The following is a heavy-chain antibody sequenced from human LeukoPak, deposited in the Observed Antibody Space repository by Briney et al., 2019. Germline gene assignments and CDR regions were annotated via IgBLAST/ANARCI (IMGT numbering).Heavy chain of an antibody. CDR2: IYYSGST. CDR3: ARASPYAPIAY. V-gene: IGHV4-59*01. J-gene: IGHJ4*02. Sequence: SETLSLTCTVSGGSISSYYWSWIRQPPGKGLEWIGYIYYSGSTNYNPSLKSRVTISVDTSKNQSSLKLSSVTAADTAVYYCARASPYAPIAYWGQGTLVTVSS. D-gene: IGHD3-22*01. CDR1: GGSISSYY.